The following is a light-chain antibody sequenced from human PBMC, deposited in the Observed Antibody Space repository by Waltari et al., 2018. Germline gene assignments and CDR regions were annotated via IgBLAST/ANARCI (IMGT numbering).Light chain of an antibody. CDR1: SLRSYY. Sequence: SSELTQDPAVSVAMGQTVRITCQGDSLRSYYASWYQQRPGQAPILVIYDKNNRPQGVPDRFSGSSSHETGSLTITGAQAEDEASYYCHSRDASGVAGSFGGGTKLTVL. CDR2: DKN. V-gene: IGLV3-19*01. CDR3: HSRDASGVAGS. J-gene: IGLJ2*01.